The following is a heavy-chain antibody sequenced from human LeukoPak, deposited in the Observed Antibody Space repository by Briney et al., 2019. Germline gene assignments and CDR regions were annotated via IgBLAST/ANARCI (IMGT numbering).Heavy chain of an antibody. CDR2: IRYDGSNK. CDR3: AKDRGYRGYSYGYLHY. J-gene: IGHJ4*02. V-gene: IGHV3-30*02. D-gene: IGHD5-18*01. CDR1: GFTFSTYS. Sequence: GGSLRLSCAASGFTFSTYSIIWVRQAPGKGLEWVAFIRYDGSNKYYADSVKGRFTISRDNSKNTLYLQMNSLRAEDTAVYYCAKDRGYRGYSYGYLHYWGQGTLVTVSS.